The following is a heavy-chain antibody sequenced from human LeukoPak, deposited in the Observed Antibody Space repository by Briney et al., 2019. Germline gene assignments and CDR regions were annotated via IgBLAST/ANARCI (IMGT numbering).Heavy chain of an antibody. D-gene: IGHD5-24*01. J-gene: IGHJ4*02. Sequence: GGSLRLSCAASGFTFSDYYMSWIRQAPGKGLEWVAYISSSGSNIHYADSVKGRFTISRDNAKNSLYLQMNSLRAEDTAVYYCARVTDGYSPFDYWGQGTLVTVSS. CDR3: ARVTDGYSPFDY. V-gene: IGHV3-11*04. CDR2: ISSSGSNI. CDR1: GFTFSDYY.